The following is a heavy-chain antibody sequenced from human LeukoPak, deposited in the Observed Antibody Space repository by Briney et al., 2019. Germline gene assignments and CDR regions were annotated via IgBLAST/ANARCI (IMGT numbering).Heavy chain of an antibody. CDR1: GYTLTELS. CDR3: VSGYCSSTSCCPFDY. J-gene: IGHJ4*02. V-gene: IGHV1-24*01. CDR2: FDPEDGET. D-gene: IGHD2-2*01. Sequence: GASVKVSCKVSGYTLTELSMHWVRQAPGKGLEWMGGFDPEDGETIYAQKFQGRVTMTEDTSTDTAYMELSSLRSEDTAVYYCVSGYCSSTSCCPFDYWGQGTLVTVSS.